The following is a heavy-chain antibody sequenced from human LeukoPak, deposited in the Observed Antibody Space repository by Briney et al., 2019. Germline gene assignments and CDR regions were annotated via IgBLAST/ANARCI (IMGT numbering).Heavy chain of an antibody. CDR1: EFTFSSYA. CDR2: YSGCGGST. J-gene: IGHJ4*02. D-gene: IGHD6-19*01. CDR3: AKDREGQWLVRILDY. Sequence: GGPLRLSCGASEFTFSSYAMSWLRKARGRGLEWVTVYSGCGGSTYYAASVKRLFTISRDNSKNTLYLQMNSLRAEDTAVYYCAKDREGQWLVRILDYWGQGTLVTVSS. V-gene: IGHV3-23*01.